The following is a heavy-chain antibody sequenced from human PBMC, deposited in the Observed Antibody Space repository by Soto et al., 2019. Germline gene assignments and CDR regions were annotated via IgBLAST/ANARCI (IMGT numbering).Heavy chain of an antibody. D-gene: IGHD2-2*01. CDR1: GFTFSSYG. Sequence: QVQLVESGGGVVQPGRSLRLSCAASGFTFSSYGMHWVRQAPGKGLEWVAVISYGGSNKYYAESVKGRFTISRDNSKNTLKLQMNNLIAADTAVYDCAKDNCISTSCYRLYNWFDPWGQGTLVTVSS. V-gene: IGHV3-30*18. J-gene: IGHJ5*02. CDR3: AKDNCISTSCYRLYNWFDP. CDR2: ISYGGSNK.